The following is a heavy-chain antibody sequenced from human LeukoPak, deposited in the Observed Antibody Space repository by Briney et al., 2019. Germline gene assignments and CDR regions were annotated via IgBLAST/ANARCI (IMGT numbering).Heavy chain of an antibody. Sequence: PGGSLRPSCAASGFTFSSYVMHWVRQTPGKGLEWVAILSSDGVDKRYADSVQGRFTISRDNSKNTLYLQMNSLRAEDTAVYYCAKDLNYYDSSGYSSWGQGTLVTVSS. CDR1: GFTFSSYV. CDR2: LSSDGVDK. D-gene: IGHD3-22*01. CDR3: AKDLNYYDSSGYSS. J-gene: IGHJ5*02. V-gene: IGHV3-30-3*01.